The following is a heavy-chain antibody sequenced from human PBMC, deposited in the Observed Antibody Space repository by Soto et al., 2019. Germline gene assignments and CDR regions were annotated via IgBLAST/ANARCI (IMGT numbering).Heavy chain of an antibody. CDR3: ARDPIILETMGSICYLYGLAA. CDR1: GFTFSSYW. CDR2: IKQDGSEK. D-gene: IGHD2-2*01. Sequence: PGGSLRLSCAASGFTFSSYWMSWVRQAPGKGLEWVANIKQDGSEKYYVDSVKGRFTISRDNAKNSLYLQMNSLRAEDTAVYYCARDPIILETMGSICYLYGLAAWGQGTMVT. V-gene: IGHV3-7*01. J-gene: IGHJ6*02.